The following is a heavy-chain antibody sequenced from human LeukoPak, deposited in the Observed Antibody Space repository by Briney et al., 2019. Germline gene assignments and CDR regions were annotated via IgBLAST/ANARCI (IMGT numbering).Heavy chain of an antibody. D-gene: IGHD3-16*01. CDR3: TRDGGDGFDI. V-gene: IGHV3-21*01. CDR1: GFTFSSYA. Sequence: GGSLRLSCAASGFTFSSYAMSWVRQAPGKGLEWVSSISSSSSYIYYADSVKGRFTISRDNAKNSLYLQMNSLRAEDTAVYYCTRDGGDGFDIWGQGTMVTVSS. CDR2: ISSSSSYI. J-gene: IGHJ3*02.